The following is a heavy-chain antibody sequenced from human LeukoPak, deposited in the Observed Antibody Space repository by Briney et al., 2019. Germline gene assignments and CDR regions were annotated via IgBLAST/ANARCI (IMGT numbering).Heavy chain of an antibody. CDR1: GFTFSSYS. D-gene: IGHD2-2*03. V-gene: IGHV3-48*01. Sequence: PGGSLNLSCAASGFTFSSYSTNWVRQSPGRGLEWVSYLSTSGKTIYYSASVKGRSTISRDNDKNSLYLQMNSLSAEDSPVDFCARASGYCTSTSCYHYYHMDVWGKGTTVTVSS. CDR3: ARASGYCTSTSCYHYYHMDV. CDR2: LSTSGKTI. J-gene: IGHJ6*03.